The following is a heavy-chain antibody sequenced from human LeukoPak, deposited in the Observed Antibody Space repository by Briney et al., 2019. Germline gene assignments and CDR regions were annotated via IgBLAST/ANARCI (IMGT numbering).Heavy chain of an antibody. V-gene: IGHV3-7*01. D-gene: IGHD2-21*01. Sequence: GGSLRLSCAASGFTFSSYGMSWVRQAPGKGLEWVANINQDGSEKNYVDSVKGRFTISRDNAKNSLYLQMNSLRAEDTAVYYCARDPVASPLVAFDIWGQGAMVTVSS. J-gene: IGHJ3*02. CDR3: ARDPVASPLVAFDI. CDR1: GFTFSSYG. CDR2: INQDGSEK.